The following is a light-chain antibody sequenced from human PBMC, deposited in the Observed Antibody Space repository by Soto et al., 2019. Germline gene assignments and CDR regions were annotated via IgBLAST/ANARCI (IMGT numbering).Light chain of an antibody. J-gene: IGKJ1*01. CDR2: GAS. CDR3: QHHNSYSQT. V-gene: IGKV1-5*01. CDR1: QSIRHY. Sequence: DIPMTQSPPTLSASVGDRVTITCRASQSIRHYLAWYQQMPGKAPKLLIYGASTLQSGVPSRFSGSGSGTEFTLTINSLQPDDFGTYFCQHHNSYSQTFGQGTKVEIK.